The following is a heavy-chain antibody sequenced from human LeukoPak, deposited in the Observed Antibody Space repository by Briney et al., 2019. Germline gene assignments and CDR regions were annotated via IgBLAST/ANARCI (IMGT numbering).Heavy chain of an antibody. Sequence: PGGSLRLSCAASGFTVSSYAMSWVRQAPGKGLEWVSAISGSGDTSYYADSVRGRFTISRDISNNTLFLQMDSLRAEDTAVYYCAKEGSTWFEGYFDLWGRGALVTVSS. CDR2: ISGSGDTS. D-gene: IGHD6-13*01. CDR1: GFTVSSYA. J-gene: IGHJ2*01. V-gene: IGHV3-23*01. CDR3: AKEGSTWFEGYFDL.